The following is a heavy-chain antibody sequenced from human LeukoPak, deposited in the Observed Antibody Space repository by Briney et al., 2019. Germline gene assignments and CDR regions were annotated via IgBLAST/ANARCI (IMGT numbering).Heavy chain of an antibody. J-gene: IGHJ4*02. CDR3: ARGGVTYYYDSSGYYYFDY. CDR1: GGSISSSSYY. CDR2: IYYSGST. V-gene: IGHV4-39*07. D-gene: IGHD3-22*01. Sequence: SETLSLTCTVSGGSISSSSYYWGWIRQPPGKGLEWIGSIYYSGSTYYNPSLKSRVTISVDTSKNQFSLKLSSVTAADTAVYYCARGGVTYYYDSSGYYYFDYWGQGTLVTVSS.